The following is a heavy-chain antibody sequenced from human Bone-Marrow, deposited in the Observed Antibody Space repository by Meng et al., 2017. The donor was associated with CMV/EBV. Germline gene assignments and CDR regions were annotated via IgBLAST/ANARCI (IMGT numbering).Heavy chain of an antibody. CDR3: AKPILPYGPRVSYGMDV. D-gene: IGHD4-17*01. CDR1: KFTFSNYG. Sequence: GESLKISCAASKFTFSNYGMHWVRQAPGKGLEWVAFIRFDGSTEYYADSVKGRFTISRDNSKNTLYLQKNSLRVEDTAVYYCAKPILPYGPRVSYGMDVWGQGTTVTVSS. V-gene: IGHV3-30*02. J-gene: IGHJ6*02. CDR2: IRFDGSTE.